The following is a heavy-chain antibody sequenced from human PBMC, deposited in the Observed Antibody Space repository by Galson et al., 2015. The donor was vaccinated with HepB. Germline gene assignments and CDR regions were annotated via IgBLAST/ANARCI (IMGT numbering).Heavy chain of an antibody. CDR2: FRSTTNGGTT. CDR3: SSGNYDGGSDH. CDR1: GFTFHALA. V-gene: IGHV3-49*03. Sequence: ASGFTFHALAMSWFRQSPGKGLGWIGFFRSTTNGGTTNYAACVKGRFTISRDDSKSIAYLQMNSLKTDDTAVYFCSSGNYDGGSDHWGQGTLVTVSS. J-gene: IGHJ4*02. D-gene: IGHD1-7*01.